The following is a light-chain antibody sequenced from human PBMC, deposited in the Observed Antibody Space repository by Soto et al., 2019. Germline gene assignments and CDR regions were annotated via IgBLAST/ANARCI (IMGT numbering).Light chain of an antibody. V-gene: IGKV1-5*01. J-gene: IGKJ1*01. Sequence: DIQMTQSPSTLSASVGDIVTITCRASQSISSWLAWYQQKPGKAPKLLIYDASSLESGVPSRFSGSGSGTEFTLTISSLQPDDFATYYCQQYNSYSQTFGQGTKGDIK. CDR1: QSISSW. CDR2: DAS. CDR3: QQYNSYSQT.